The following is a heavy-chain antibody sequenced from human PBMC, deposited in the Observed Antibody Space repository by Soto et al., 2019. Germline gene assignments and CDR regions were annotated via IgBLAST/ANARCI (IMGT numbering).Heavy chain of an antibody. CDR3: ARDSFPYYLNSTGYGEAFDP. J-gene: IGHJ5*02. Sequence: GGSLRLSCAASGFIFSDFYMSWIRQAPGKGLEWHSYTYFCYNTRYYADSVKARLTISRDNAKNSLYLQMNSLRVEDTAVYYCARDSFPYYLNSTGYGEAFDPWGQGTVVTVSS. CDR1: GFIFSDFY. D-gene: IGHD3-22*01. CDR2: TYFCYNTR. V-gene: IGHV3-11*01.